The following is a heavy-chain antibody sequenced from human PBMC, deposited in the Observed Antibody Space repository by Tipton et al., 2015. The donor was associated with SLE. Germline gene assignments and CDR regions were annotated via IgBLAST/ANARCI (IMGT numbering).Heavy chain of an antibody. Sequence: TLSLTCTVSGGPIRSGSYYWRWIRQPAGKGLEWIGRIYTSGSTHYNPSPKSRVTISVDTSKNQFSLKLSSVTAADTAVYYCARDLEWLFGWFDPWGQGTLVTVSS. D-gene: IGHD3-3*01. V-gene: IGHV4-61*02. J-gene: IGHJ5*02. CDR1: GGPIRSGSYY. CDR2: IYTSGST. CDR3: ARDLEWLFGWFDP.